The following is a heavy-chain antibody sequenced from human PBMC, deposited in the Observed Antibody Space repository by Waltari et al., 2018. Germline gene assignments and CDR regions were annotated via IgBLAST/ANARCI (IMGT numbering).Heavy chain of an antibody. J-gene: IGHJ4*02. Sequence: HVQLEQSGAEVKKPGSSVKVSCKASGGTFSTYTVTWVRQAPGHGLAWMGSIIPFLGISKYAQSLQARLTITVDQSTNTGYMELNNLRPEDTGVYYCARSGEMKGTVDYWGQGTLVTVSS. D-gene: IGHD1-1*01. CDR1: GGTFSTYT. V-gene: IGHV1-69*02. CDR3: ARSGEMKGTVDY. CDR2: IIPFLGIS.